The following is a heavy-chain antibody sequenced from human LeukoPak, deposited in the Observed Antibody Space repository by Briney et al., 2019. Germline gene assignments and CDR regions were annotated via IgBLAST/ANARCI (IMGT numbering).Heavy chain of an antibody. V-gene: IGHV4-34*01. J-gene: IGHJ4*02. CDR2: INHSGGT. D-gene: IGHD5-12*01. CDR1: GGSFSGYY. CDR3: ARAQDTVATDY. Sequence: SETLSLTCAVYGGSFSGYYWSWIRQPPGKGLEWIGEINHSGGTNYNPSLKSRVTISVDTSKNQFSLKLSSVTAADTAVYYCARAQDTVATDYWGQGTLVTVSS.